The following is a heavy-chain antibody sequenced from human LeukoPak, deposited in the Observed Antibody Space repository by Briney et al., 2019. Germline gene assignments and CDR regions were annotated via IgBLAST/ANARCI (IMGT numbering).Heavy chain of an antibody. CDR3: AKGGIAAAGPYYFDY. D-gene: IGHD6-13*01. J-gene: IGHJ4*02. V-gene: IGHV3-7*03. CDR1: GFTFSSYW. Sequence: GGSLRLSCAASGFTFSSYWMTWVRQAPGKGLEWVANIKQDGSEKYYVDSVKGRFTISRDNAKNSLYLQMNSLRAEDTALYYCAKGGIAAAGPYYFDYWGQGTLVTVSS. CDR2: IKQDGSEK.